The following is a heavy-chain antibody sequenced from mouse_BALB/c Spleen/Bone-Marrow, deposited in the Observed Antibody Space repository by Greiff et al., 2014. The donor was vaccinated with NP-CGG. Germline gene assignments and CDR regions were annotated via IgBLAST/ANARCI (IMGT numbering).Heavy chain of an antibody. J-gene: IGHJ2*01. CDR2: ISSAGSRT. V-gene: IGHV5-9-4*01. CDR3: VRDSSGSFDY. CDR1: GFTFSWYA. D-gene: IGHD3-1*01. Sequence: EVQLVESGGGLVKPGGSLKLSCAASGFTFSWYAMSWVRQSPEKRLEWVAEISSAGSRTHYPENVTGRFTISRDNAKNTLYLEMSSLRSEDAVLYCCVRDSSGSFDYWGQGTTLTVSS.